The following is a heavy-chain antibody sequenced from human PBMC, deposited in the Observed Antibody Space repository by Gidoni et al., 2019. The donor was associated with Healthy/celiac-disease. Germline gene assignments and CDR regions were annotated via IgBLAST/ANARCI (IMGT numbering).Heavy chain of an antibody. Sequence: QVQLQESGPGLVKPSETLSLTCTVSGGSISSYYWSWIRQPPGKGLEWIGYIYYSGSTNYNPSLKSRVTISVDTSKNQFSLKLSSVTAADTAVYYCARIRYGSGSYYVDWYFDLWGRGTLVTVSS. V-gene: IGHV4-59*01. D-gene: IGHD3-10*01. CDR3: ARIRYGSGSYYVDWYFDL. CDR1: GGSISSYY. CDR2: IYYSGST. J-gene: IGHJ2*01.